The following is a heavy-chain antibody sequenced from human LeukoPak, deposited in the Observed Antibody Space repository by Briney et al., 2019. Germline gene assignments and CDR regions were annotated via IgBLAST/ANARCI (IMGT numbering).Heavy chain of an antibody. V-gene: IGHV4-39*07. CDR1: GGSISSSSYY. Sequence: PSETLSLTCTVSGGSISSSSYYWGWIRQPPGKGLEWIGSIYYSGSTYYNPSLKSRVTISVDTSKNQFSLKLSSVTAADTAVYHCASIMITFGGVIGVPRGAFDIWGQGTMVTVSS. CDR3: ASIMITFGGVIGVPRGAFDI. CDR2: IYYSGST. J-gene: IGHJ3*02. D-gene: IGHD3-16*02.